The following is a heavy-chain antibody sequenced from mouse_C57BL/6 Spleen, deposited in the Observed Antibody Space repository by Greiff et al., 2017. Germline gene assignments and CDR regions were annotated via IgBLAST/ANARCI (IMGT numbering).Heavy chain of an antibody. Sequence: QVQLQQSGPELVKPGASVKISCKASGYAFSSSWMNWVKQRPGQGLEWIGRIYPGDGDTNYNGKFKGKATLTADKSSSTAYMQLSSLTSEDSAVYFCARGAGHFDYWGQGTTLTVSS. CDR3: ARGAGHFDY. CDR1: GYAFSSSW. J-gene: IGHJ2*01. V-gene: IGHV1-82*01. CDR2: IYPGDGDT.